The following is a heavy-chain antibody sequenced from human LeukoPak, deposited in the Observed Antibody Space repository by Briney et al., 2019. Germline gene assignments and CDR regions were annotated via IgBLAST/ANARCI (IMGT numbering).Heavy chain of an antibody. CDR2: IKQDGSET. J-gene: IGHJ4*01. CDR1: GFTFTNNF. CDR3: LPEGFYFFDF. V-gene: IGHV3-7*01. Sequence: GGSLRLSCAASGFTFTNNFMSWVRQVPGKGLEWVANIKQDGSETTYADSVRGRFTIFRDNAKDSVYLQMNSLRAEDSATYYCLPEGFYFFDFWGQGTLVTVSS.